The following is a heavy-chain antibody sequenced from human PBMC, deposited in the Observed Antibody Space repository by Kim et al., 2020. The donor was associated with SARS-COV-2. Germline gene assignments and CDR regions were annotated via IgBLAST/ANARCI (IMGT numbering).Heavy chain of an antibody. CDR1: GGSISSGGYY. J-gene: IGHJ2*01. CDR2: IYYSGST. D-gene: IGHD2-2*01. Sequence: SETLSLTCIVSGGSISSGGYYWSWIRQHPGKGLEWIGYIYYSGSTYNNPSLKSRVTISVDTSKNQFSLKLSSVTAADTAVYYCARGSYSTRFDLWGRGTLVTVSS. V-gene: IGHV4-31*03. CDR3: ARGSYSTRFDL.